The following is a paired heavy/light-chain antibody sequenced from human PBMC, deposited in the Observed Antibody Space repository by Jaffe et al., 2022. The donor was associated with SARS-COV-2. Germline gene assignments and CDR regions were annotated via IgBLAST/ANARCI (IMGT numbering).Light chain of an antibody. J-gene: IGKJ2*01. CDR2: GAS. CDR3: QQFESSPLYT. Sequence: EIVLTQSPGTLSLSPGERATLSCRASQSVNSRYLAWYQQKPGQAPRLLIYGASSRATGIPDRFSGSGSGTDFTLTVSRLEPEDFAVYYCQQFESSPLYTFGQGTKLEI. CDR1: QSVNSRY. V-gene: IGKV3-20*01.
Heavy chain of an antibody. CDR2: VYYSGST. CDR3: AREASGSSSWYPARFFDY. Sequence: QVQLQESGPGLVKPSETLSLTCTVSGASISNYYWSWIRQPPGKGLEWIGYVYYSGSTYYNPSLKSRVTMSVATSKNQFSLRLTSVTAADTAYYYCAREASGSSSWYPARFFDYWGQGTLVTVPS. D-gene: IGHD6-13*01. V-gene: IGHV4-59*01. CDR1: GASISNYY. J-gene: IGHJ4*02.